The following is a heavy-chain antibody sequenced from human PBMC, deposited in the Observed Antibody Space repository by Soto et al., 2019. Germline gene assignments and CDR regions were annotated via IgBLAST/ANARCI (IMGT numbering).Heavy chain of an antibody. CDR3: ARGLYGSGSHAFDI. J-gene: IGHJ3*02. V-gene: IGHV3-48*01. CDR1: GFTFSSYS. CDR2: ITSSSSTI. Sequence: GGSLRLSCAGAGFTFSSYSLNWVRQAPGKGLEWVSYITSSSSTIYYADSVKGRFTISRDNAKNSLYLQMNSLRAEDTAVYYCARGLYGSGSHAFDICGQGTMVTVSS. D-gene: IGHD3-10*01.